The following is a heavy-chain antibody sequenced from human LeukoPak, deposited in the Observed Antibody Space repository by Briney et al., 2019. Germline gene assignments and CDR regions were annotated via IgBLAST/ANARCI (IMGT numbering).Heavy chain of an antibody. J-gene: IGHJ4*02. Sequence: SGTLSLTCAVSGGSISSSNWWSWVRQPPGKGLEWIGEIYHSGSTNYNPSLKSRVTISVDKSKNQFSLKLSSVTAADTAVYYCARDFDHSGCSYGQLGYWGQGTLVTVSS. CDR3: ARDFDHSGCSYGQLGY. D-gene: IGHD5-18*01. CDR2: IYHSGST. CDR1: GGSISSSNW. V-gene: IGHV4-4*02.